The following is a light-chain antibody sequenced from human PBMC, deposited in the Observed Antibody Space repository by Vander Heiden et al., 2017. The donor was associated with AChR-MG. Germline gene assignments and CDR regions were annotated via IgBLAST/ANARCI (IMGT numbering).Light chain of an antibody. CDR2: GAS. CDR3: QQYGSFT. J-gene: IGKJ4*01. V-gene: IGKV3-20*01. Sequence: EIVLTQSPGTLSLSPGERATLSCRASQSVSSSYLAWYQQKPGQAPRLLIYGASSRATGIPDRFSGSGSGTDFTLTISRLEPEGFAVYYCQQYGSFTFGGGTKVEIK. CDR1: QSVSSSY.